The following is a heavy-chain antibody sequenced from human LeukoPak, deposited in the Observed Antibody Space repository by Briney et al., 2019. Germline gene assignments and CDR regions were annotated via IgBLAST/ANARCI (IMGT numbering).Heavy chain of an antibody. CDR1: GGSISSYY. J-gene: IGHJ4*02. D-gene: IGHD3/OR15-3a*01. V-gene: IGHV4-39*01. Sequence: SETLSLTCTVSGGSISSYYWGWIRQPPGRGLEWIGSIYYTGNTYYNASLKSRVTVSIDTSKSQISLRLTSVTATDTAMYYCARQTGSGLFTLPGGQGTLVTVSS. CDR3: ARQTGSGLFTLP. CDR2: IYYTGNT.